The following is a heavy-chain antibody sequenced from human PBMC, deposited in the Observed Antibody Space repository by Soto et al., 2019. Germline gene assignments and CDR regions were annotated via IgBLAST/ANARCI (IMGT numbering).Heavy chain of an antibody. CDR1: GFAFPTYA. D-gene: IGHD3-16*01. J-gene: IGHJ4*02. V-gene: IGHV3-23*01. CDR2: ISDSGSKT. Sequence: EVQLLESGGGLAQPGGSLGLSCAASGFAFPTYAMTWVRQIPGKGLEWVASISDSGSKTYYADSVEGRVTIYRDNSMNTVSLQMNNLRVDDSAVYYCVKKKGARDADLQYFFDSWGQGTLVTVSS. CDR3: VKKKGARDADLQYFFDS.